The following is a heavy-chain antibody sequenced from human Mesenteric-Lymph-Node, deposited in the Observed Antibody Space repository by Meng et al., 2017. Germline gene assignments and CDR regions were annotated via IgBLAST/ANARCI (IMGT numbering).Heavy chain of an antibody. Sequence: SETLSLTCTVSTGSISSNYHWGWIRQPPGKGLEWIGNIYSSGSTYYNPSLNSRVTMSVDTSKNQFTLKLSSVTAADTAVYYCARAAAIDYYYYYGMDVWGQGTTVTVSS. J-gene: IGHJ6*02. V-gene: IGHV4-39*06. CDR2: IYSSGST. CDR3: ARAAAIDYYYYYGMDV. CDR1: TGSISSNYH. D-gene: IGHD6-13*01.